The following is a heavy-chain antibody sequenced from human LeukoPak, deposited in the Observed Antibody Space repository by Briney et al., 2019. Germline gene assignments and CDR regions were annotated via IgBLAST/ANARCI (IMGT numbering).Heavy chain of an antibody. Sequence: SETLSLTCAVYGGSFSGYYWNWIRQPPGKGLEWIGEINHRGNTNYNPSLKSRVTISGDTSKNQFSLRLNSVTAADTAVYYCAGEGGYSGDDSNWFDPWGQGTLVTVSS. CDR3: AGEGGYSGDDSNWFDP. J-gene: IGHJ5*02. CDR1: GGSFSGYY. CDR2: INHRGNT. V-gene: IGHV4-34*01. D-gene: IGHD5-12*01.